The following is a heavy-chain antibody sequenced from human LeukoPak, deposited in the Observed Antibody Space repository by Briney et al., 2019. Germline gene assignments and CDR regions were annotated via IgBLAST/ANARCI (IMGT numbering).Heavy chain of an antibody. V-gene: IGHV1-2*02. CDR2: INPNINGT. D-gene: IGHD6-25*01. J-gene: IGHJ4*02. CDR1: GYTFTGYY. Sequence: ASVKVSCKASGYTFTGYYMHWVRQAPGQGLEWMGWINPNINGTNYAQKFQGRVTMAGDRSISTAYMELSRLRSDDTAVYYCARERTPGSGYGVDYWGQGTVVTVSS. CDR3: ARERTPGSGYGVDY.